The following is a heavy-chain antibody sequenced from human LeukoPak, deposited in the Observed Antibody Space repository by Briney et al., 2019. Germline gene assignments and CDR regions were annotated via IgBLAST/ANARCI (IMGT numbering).Heavy chain of an antibody. V-gene: IGHV3-23*01. Sequence: GGSLRLSCAASGFTFSSYAMSWVRQAPGKGLEWVSAISGSGGSTYYADSVKGRFTISRDNSKNTLYLQMNSLRAEDTAVYYCAKSRSHGPRIAAAGTFFDYWGQGTLVTVSS. CDR3: AKSRSHGPRIAAAGTFFDY. CDR1: GFTFSSYA. D-gene: IGHD6-13*01. J-gene: IGHJ4*02. CDR2: ISGSGGST.